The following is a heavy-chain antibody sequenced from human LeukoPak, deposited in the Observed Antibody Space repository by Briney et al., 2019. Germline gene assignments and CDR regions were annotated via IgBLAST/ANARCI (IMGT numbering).Heavy chain of an antibody. CDR1: GYTFSNYD. CDR2: MSPHSGET. Sequence: ASVKVSCKASGYTFSNYDISWVRQATGQRLEWMGWMSPHSGETSYGKKFQGRVSITRDTSLSTAYMELSGLRSEDTAVYYCARAIMLFGVIIPWYFDSWGQGTLVTVSS. V-gene: IGHV1-8*03. J-gene: IGHJ4*02. D-gene: IGHD3-3*01. CDR3: ARAIMLFGVIIPWYFDS.